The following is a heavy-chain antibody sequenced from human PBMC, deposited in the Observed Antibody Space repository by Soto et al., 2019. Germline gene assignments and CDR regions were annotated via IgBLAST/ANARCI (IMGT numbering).Heavy chain of an antibody. CDR3: ASRSSTNHNYYFDY. J-gene: IGHJ4*02. CDR1: GYTFTSYG. CDR2: INPSGGST. Sequence: GASLKVSCKASGYTFTSYGISWVRQAPGQGLEWMGIINPSGGSTSYAQKFQGRVTMTRDTSTSTVYMELSSLRSEDTAVYYCASRSSTNHNYYFDYWGQGTLVTVSS. V-gene: IGHV1-46*03. D-gene: IGHD2-2*01.